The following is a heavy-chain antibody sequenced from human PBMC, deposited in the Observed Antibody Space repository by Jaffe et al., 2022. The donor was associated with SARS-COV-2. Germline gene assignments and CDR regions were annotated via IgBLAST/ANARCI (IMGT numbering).Heavy chain of an antibody. CDR2: ISGSGGST. D-gene: IGHD2-15*01. CDR3: AKDGMVVAATRGWYFDL. CDR1: GFTFSSYA. Sequence: EVQLLESGGGLVQPGGSLRLSCAASGFTFSSYAMSWVRQAPGKGLEWVSAISGSGGSTYYADSVKGRFTISRDNSKNTLYLQMNSLRAEDTAVYYCAKDGMVVAATRGWYFDLWGRGTLVTVSS. J-gene: IGHJ2*01. V-gene: IGHV3-23*01.